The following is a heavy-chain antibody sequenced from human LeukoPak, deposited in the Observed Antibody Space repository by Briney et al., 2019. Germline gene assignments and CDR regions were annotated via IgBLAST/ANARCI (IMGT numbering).Heavy chain of an antibody. CDR2: ISYDGSNK. D-gene: IGHD5-24*01. CDR3: AQAWRWLQLNY. J-gene: IGHJ4*02. CDR1: GFTFLSYR. Sequence: SLRLSCAAYGFTFLSYRMHWVRQAPGKGLEWVAVISYDGSNKYYADSVKGRFTISRDNSMNTLYLQMHSLRDEDTAVYYCAQAWRWLQLNYWGQGTLVTVSS. V-gene: IGHV3-30*18.